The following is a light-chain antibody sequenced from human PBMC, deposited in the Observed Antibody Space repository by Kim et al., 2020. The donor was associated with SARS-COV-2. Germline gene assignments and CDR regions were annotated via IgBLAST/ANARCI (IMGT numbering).Light chain of an antibody. CDR3: QQFSSYPRT. Sequence: ASVGDRVTITCRASQDISSSLVWYQQKPGKAPELLIYGASTLQSGVPSMFSGSGSGTEFTLTIGSLQPEDLATYYCQQFSSYPRTFGGGTKVDIK. CDR2: GAS. J-gene: IGKJ4*01. V-gene: IGKV1-9*01. CDR1: QDISSS.